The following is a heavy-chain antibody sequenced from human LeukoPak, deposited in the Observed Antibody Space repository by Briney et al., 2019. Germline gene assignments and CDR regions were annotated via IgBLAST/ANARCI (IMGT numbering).Heavy chain of an antibody. D-gene: IGHD2-15*01. CDR2: ISGSGGST. CDR3: AKGPDIVVVVARYYFDY. J-gene: IGHJ4*02. CDR1: GFTFSTYA. Sequence: GGSLRLSCAASGFTFSTYAMSWVRQAPGKGLEWVSGISGSGGSTFYADSVKGRFTISRDNSKNTLYLQMNSLRAEDTAVYYCAKGPDIVVVVARYYFDYWGQGTLVTVSS. V-gene: IGHV3-23*01.